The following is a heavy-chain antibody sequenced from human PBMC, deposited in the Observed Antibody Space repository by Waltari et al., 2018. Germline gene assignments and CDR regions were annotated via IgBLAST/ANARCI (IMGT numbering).Heavy chain of an antibody. CDR2: INHSGST. Sequence: QVQLQQWGAGLLKPSETLSLTCAVYGGSFSGYYWSWIRQPPGKGLEWIGEINHSGSTNYNPARKSRVTISVDTSKNQFSLKLSSVTAADTAVYYCAREKHYDFWNGVSGRWFDPWGQGTLVTVSS. CDR3: AREKHYDFWNGVSGRWFDP. CDR1: GGSFSGYY. D-gene: IGHD3-3*01. J-gene: IGHJ5*02. V-gene: IGHV4-34*01.